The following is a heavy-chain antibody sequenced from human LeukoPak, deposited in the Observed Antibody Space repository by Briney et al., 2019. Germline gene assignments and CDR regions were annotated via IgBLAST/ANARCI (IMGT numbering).Heavy chain of an antibody. CDR3: AKDRDYDFWSGYYY. D-gene: IGHD3-3*01. CDR2: IWCDGSNK. Sequence: GRSLRLSCAASGFTFSSYGMHWVRQAPGKGLEWVAVIWCDGSNKYYADSVKGRFTISRDNSKNTLYLQMNSLRAEDTAVYYCAKDRDYDFWSGYYYWGQGTLVTVSS. V-gene: IGHV3-33*06. CDR1: GFTFSSYG. J-gene: IGHJ4*02.